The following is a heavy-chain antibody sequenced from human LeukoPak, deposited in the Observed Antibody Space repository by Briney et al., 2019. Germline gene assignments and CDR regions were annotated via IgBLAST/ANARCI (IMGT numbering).Heavy chain of an antibody. CDR3: GRVRKNYDNSGYYCDY. D-gene: IGHD3-22*01. Sequence: SETLSLTCTVSGGSISSYYWSWIRHPPGKGLELIGYIYYSGRTNYSPSLKSRVTISVDTSKNQFFLKLSSVTATDTAVYYCGRVRKNYDNSGYYCDYWGQGTLVTVSS. V-gene: IGHV4-59*01. J-gene: IGHJ4*02. CDR1: GGSISSYY. CDR2: IYYSGRT.